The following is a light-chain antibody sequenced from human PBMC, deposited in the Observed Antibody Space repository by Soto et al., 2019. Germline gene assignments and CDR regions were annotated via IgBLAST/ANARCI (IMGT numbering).Light chain of an antibody. V-gene: IGKV3-15*01. CDR3: QQYSSWPLT. Sequence: EIVMTQSPATLSVSPGERATLSCRASQSISITLAWYQQKPGQAPRLLIYGASTRATDIPARFSGSGSGTEFTLTISSLQSEDSAVYYCQQYSSWPLTFGGGTKVEIK. CDR2: GAS. J-gene: IGKJ4*01. CDR1: QSISIT.